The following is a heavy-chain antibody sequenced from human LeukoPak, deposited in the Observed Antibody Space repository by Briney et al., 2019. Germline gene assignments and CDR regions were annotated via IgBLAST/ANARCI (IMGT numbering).Heavy chain of an antibody. CDR2: IYYSGST. Sequence: SETLSLTCTVSGGSISSYYWSWIRQPPGKGLEWIGYIYYSGSTNYNPSLKSRVTISVDTSKNQFSLKLSSVTAADTAVYYCARDRGVGYGNFTGYPGMDVWGQGTTVTVSS. CDR1: GGSISSYY. D-gene: IGHD3-9*01. CDR3: ARDRGVGYGNFTGYPGMDV. V-gene: IGHV4-59*01. J-gene: IGHJ6*02.